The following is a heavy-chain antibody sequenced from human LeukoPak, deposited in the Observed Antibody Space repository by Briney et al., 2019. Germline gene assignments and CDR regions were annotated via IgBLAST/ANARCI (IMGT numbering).Heavy chain of an antibody. Sequence: GGSLRLSCAASGFTFDDYAMHWVRQAPGKGLEWVSLISWDGGSTYYADSVKGRFTISRDNSKNSLYLQMNSLRAEDTALYYCAKDLLPGYGEGRFDYWGQGTLVTVSS. D-gene: IGHD2/OR15-2a*01. CDR2: ISWDGGST. CDR1: GFTFDDYA. V-gene: IGHV3-43D*03. CDR3: AKDLLPGYGEGRFDY. J-gene: IGHJ4*02.